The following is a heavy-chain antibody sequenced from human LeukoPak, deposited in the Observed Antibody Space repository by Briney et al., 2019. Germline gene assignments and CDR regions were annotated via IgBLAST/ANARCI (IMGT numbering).Heavy chain of an antibody. D-gene: IGHD1-26*01. V-gene: IGHV3-48*01. CDR1: GFTFSSYD. CDR2: ISGSSSTK. Sequence: QPGGSLRLSCAASGFTFSSYDMDWVRQAPGKGLEWVSYISGSSSTKYYADSVKGRFIISRDNAKNSLYLQMNSLRAEDTAVYYCARDRKSGEWDLVPWGQGTLVTVSS. J-gene: IGHJ4*02. CDR3: ARDRKSGEWDLVP.